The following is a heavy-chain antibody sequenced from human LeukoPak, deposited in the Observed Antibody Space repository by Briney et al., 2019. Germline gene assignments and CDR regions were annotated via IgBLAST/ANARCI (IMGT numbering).Heavy chain of an antibody. CDR2: ISRRDDYT. V-gene: IGHV3-23*01. CDR1: GFTFSSYT. J-gene: IGHJ4*02. Sequence: GGSLRLSCAASGFTFSSYTMSWVRQPPGKGLEWVSVISRRDDYTYYADSVKGRFTISRDNSKNTLYLQMNTLRAEDTAVYYCANDYRSGSFHDFWGQGTLVTVSS. CDR3: ANDYRSGSFHDF. D-gene: IGHD3-10*01.